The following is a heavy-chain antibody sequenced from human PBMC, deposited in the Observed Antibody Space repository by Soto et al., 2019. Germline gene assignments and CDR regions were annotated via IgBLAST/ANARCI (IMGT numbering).Heavy chain of an antibody. CDR1: GFTFSNFP. CDR2: ISFDGANK. D-gene: IGHD4-4*01. Sequence: PGGSLRLSCAGSGFTFSNFPLHWVRQAPGKGLEWVAVISFDGANKYYADSVKGRFALSRDNSKNTVFLQMNSLRRDDTAIYYCARPTLVTTRYFQHWGQGTQVTVSS. V-gene: IGHV3-30*09. CDR3: ARPTLVTTRYFQH. J-gene: IGHJ1*01.